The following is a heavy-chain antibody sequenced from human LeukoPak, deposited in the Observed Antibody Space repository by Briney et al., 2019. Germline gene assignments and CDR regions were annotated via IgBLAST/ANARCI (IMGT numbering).Heavy chain of an antibody. CDR3: ARETSQKGAHYMDV. CDR1: GGSISNYY. D-gene: IGHD3-16*01. Sequence: SETLSLTCIVSGGSISNYYWSWIRQPPGKGLEYIGYIYYSGSTNYNPSLKSRVTISVDTSKNQFSLKLSSVTAADTAVYYCARETSQKGAHYMDVWGKGTTVTISS. V-gene: IGHV4-59*01. CDR2: IYYSGST. J-gene: IGHJ6*03.